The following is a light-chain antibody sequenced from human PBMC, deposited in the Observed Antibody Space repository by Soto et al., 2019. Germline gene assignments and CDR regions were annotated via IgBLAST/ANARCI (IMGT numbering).Light chain of an antibody. CDR3: SSYVGSNYYV. Sequence: QSALTQPPSASGSPGQSVTISCTGTSSDVGGYNYVSWYQQHPGKAPKLMSYEVSKRPSGVPDRFSGAKSGKTASLTVSGLQAEDEADYYCSSYVGSNYYVFGTGTKVTVL. J-gene: IGLJ1*01. V-gene: IGLV2-8*01. CDR2: EVS. CDR1: SSDVGGYNY.